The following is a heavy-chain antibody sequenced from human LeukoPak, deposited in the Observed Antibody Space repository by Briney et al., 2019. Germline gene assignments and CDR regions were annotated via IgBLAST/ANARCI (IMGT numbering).Heavy chain of an antibody. V-gene: IGHV1-69*13. Sequence: ASVKVSCKASGGTFSSYAISWVRQAPGQGLGWMGGIIPIFGTANYAQKFQGRVTITADESTSTAYMELSSLRSEDTAVYYCASSGLGPGFDYWGQGTLVTVSS. D-gene: IGHD5-12*01. CDR1: GGTFSSYA. CDR3: ASSGLGPGFDY. J-gene: IGHJ4*02. CDR2: IIPIFGTA.